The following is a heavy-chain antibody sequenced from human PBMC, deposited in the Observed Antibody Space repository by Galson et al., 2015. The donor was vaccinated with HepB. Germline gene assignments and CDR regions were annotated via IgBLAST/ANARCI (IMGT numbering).Heavy chain of an antibody. CDR2: IIQDGSEK. V-gene: IGHV3-7*03. Sequence: SLRLSCAASGFTFNNYGMFWVRQAPGKGLEWVANIIQDGSEKYYVASVKGRFTISRDNAKNSLYLQMNSLRAEDTAIYFCSRSLDYWGQGTLVTLSS. CDR3: SRSLDY. J-gene: IGHJ4*02. CDR1: GFTFNNYG.